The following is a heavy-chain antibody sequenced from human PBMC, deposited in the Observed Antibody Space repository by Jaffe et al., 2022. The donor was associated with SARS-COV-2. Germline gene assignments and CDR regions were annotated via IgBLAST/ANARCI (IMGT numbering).Heavy chain of an antibody. Sequence: QVQLQESGPGLVKPSQTLSLTCTVSGGSISSGGYYWSWIRQHPGKGLEWIGYIYYSGSTYYNPSLKSRVTISVDTSKNQFSLKLSSVTAADTAVYYCARSDCSSTSCFWFDPWGQGTLVTVSS. J-gene: IGHJ5*02. CDR2: IYYSGST. D-gene: IGHD2-2*01. CDR3: ARSDCSSTSCFWFDP. V-gene: IGHV4-31*03. CDR1: GGSISSGGYY.